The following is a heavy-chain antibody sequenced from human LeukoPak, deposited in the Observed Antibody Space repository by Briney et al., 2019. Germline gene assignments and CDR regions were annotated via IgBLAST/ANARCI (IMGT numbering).Heavy chain of an antibody. V-gene: IGHV3-20*04. CDR2: INWDGDST. CDR3: AKLDIAAAGE. Sequence: GGSLRLSCAASGFTFDDYGMSWVRQAPGKGLEWVSTINWDGDSTDYADSVKGRFTISRDNAKNPLYLHLSSLTVEDTAFYYCAKLDIAAAGEWGQGTLVTVPS. J-gene: IGHJ4*02. CDR1: GFTFDDYG. D-gene: IGHD6-13*01.